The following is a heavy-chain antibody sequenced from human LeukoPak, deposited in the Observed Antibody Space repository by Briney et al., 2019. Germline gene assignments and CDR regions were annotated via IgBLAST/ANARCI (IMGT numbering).Heavy chain of an antibody. J-gene: IGHJ4*02. CDR3: AKFYSDYGDTDDY. D-gene: IGHD4-17*01. CDR2: ISWNSGSI. CDR1: GFTFSSYS. V-gene: IGHV3-9*01. Sequence: GGSLRLSCAASGFTFSSYSMNWVRQAPGKGLEWVSGISWNSGSIGYADSVKGRFTISRDNAKNSLYLQMNSLRAEDTSLYYCAKFYSDYGDTDDYWGQGTLVTVSS.